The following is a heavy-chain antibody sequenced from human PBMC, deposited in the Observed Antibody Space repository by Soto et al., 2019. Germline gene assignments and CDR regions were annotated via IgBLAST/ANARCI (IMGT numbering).Heavy chain of an antibody. CDR2: ISYDGSNK. Sequence: PGGSLRLSCAASGFTFSSYAMHWVRQAPGKGLEWVAVISYDGSNKYYADSVKGRFTISRDNSKNTLYLQMNSLRAEDTAVYYCAREGYDPLAAYLDYWGQGTLVTVSS. CDR3: AREGYDPLAAYLDY. CDR1: GFTFSSYA. V-gene: IGHV3-30-3*01. D-gene: IGHD3-22*01. J-gene: IGHJ4*02.